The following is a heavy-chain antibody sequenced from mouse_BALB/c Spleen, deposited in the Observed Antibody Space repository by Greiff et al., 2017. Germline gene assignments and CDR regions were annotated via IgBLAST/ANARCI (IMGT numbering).Heavy chain of an antibody. CDR3: ARSGSYYGRERAMDY. Sequence: VKLMESGAELVRPGPSVKVSCKASGYAFTNYLIDWVKQRPGQGLEWIGVINPGGGGTNYNEKFKGKATLTADKSSSTAYMQLSSLTSDDSAVDFCARSGSYYGRERAMDYWGQGTSVTVSS. CDR1: GYAFTNYL. D-gene: IGHD1-1*01. V-gene: IGHV1-54*01. CDR2: INPGGGGT. J-gene: IGHJ4*01.